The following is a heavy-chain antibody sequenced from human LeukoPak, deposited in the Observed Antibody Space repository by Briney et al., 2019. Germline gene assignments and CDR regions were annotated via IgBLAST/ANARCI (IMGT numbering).Heavy chain of an antibody. Sequence: SETLSLTCTVSGGSISSYYWSWIRQPAGKGLEWIGRIYTSGSTNYNPSLKSRVTMSVDTSKNQFSLKLSSVTAADTAVYYCASGYYESSVFDYWGQGTLVTVSS. J-gene: IGHJ4*02. CDR1: GGSISSYY. CDR2: IYTSGST. CDR3: ASGYYESSVFDY. V-gene: IGHV4-4*07. D-gene: IGHD3-22*01.